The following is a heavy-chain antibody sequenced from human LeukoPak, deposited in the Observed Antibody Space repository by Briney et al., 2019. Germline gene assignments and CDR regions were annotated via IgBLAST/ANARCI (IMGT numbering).Heavy chain of an antibody. CDR1: GFTVSSNY. Sequence: PGGSLRLSCAASGFTVSSNYMSWVRQAPGKGLEWVSVIYSGGSTYYADSVKGRFTIPRDNSKNTLYLQMNSLRAEDTAVYYCARVRYYYDKSYFDYWGQGTLVTVSS. D-gene: IGHD3-22*01. V-gene: IGHV3-53*01. CDR2: IYSGGST. J-gene: IGHJ4*02. CDR3: ARVRYYYDKSYFDY.